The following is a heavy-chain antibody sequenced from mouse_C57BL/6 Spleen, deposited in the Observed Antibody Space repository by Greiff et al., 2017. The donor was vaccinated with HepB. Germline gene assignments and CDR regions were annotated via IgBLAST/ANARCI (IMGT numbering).Heavy chain of an antibody. V-gene: IGHV1-82*01. D-gene: IGHD3-1*01. CDR1: GYAFSSSW. CDR2: IYPGDGDT. CDR3: ARRDREAWFAY. Sequence: QVQLKESGPELVKPGASVKISCKASGYAFSSSWMNWVKQRPGKGLEWIGRIYPGDGDTNYNGKFKGKATLTADKSSSTAYMQLSSLTSEDSAVYFCARRDREAWFAYWGQGTLVTVSA. J-gene: IGHJ3*01.